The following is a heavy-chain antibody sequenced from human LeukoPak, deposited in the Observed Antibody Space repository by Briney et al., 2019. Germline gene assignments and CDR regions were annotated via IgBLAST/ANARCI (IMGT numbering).Heavy chain of an antibody. D-gene: IGHD6-6*01. CDR2: INTNGANT. J-gene: IGHJ4*02. CDR3: VKGLDYSSSQMDS. V-gene: IGHV3-64*05. Sequence: GGSLRLSCSASGFTFKSYAMHWVRPAAGKGLEYVSSINTNGANTYYADSVKGRFTISRDNSRNTVYVQMNSLTREDTAVYYCVKGLDYSSSQMDSWGQGTLVTVSS. CDR1: GFTFKSYA.